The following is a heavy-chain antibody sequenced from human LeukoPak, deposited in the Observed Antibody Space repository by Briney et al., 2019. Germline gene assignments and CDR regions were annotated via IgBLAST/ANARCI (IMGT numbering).Heavy chain of an antibody. D-gene: IGHD3-22*01. V-gene: IGHV3-74*01. CDR1: GFTFSSYW. CDR3: ARANHPTYYDSSGYYQDY. CDR2: ISSDGSGT. J-gene: IGHJ4*02. Sequence: GGSLRLSCAVSGFTFSSYWMHWVRQAPGKGLVWVSRISSDGSGTSYADSVKGRFTISRDNAKNTLYLQMNSLRAEDTVVFYCARANHPTYYDSSGYYQDYWGQGTLVTVSS.